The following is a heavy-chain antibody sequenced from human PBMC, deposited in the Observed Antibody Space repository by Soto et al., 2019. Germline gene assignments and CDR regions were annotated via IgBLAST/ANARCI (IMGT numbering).Heavy chain of an antibody. CDR3: ARGLRYFDWYYRPASSDGMAV. Sequence: GASVKVSCKASGYIFTSYVMEWVRQAPGQRLEWMGWINAGNGNTKYSQKFQGRVTITRDTSANTAYMELSSLRSEDTAVYYCARGLRYFDWYYRPASSDGMAVWGQGTTVTVSS. D-gene: IGHD3-9*01. V-gene: IGHV1-3*01. CDR1: GYIFTSYV. CDR2: INAGNGNT. J-gene: IGHJ6*02.